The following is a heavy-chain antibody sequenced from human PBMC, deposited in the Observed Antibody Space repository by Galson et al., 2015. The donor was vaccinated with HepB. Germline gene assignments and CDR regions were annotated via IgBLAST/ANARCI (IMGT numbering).Heavy chain of an antibody. J-gene: IGHJ4*02. CDR1: GGTFSSNS. Sequence: SVKVSCKASGGTFSSNSISWVRQAPGQGLEWMGRITPMFGIAKYAQQFQGRVTIIADKSTSTAYMELSSLRSDDTAVYYCARESLWSGYYYFDYWGQGTLVTVSS. CDR3: ARESLWSGYYYFDY. V-gene: IGHV1-69*04. CDR2: ITPMFGIA. D-gene: IGHD3-3*01.